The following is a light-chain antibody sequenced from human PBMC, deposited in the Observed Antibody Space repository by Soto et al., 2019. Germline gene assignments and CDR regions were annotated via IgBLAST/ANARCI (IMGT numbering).Light chain of an antibody. V-gene: IGKV1-39*01. J-gene: IGKJ2*01. CDR1: QSISNY. Sequence: DIQMTQSPSSLSAAIGDRVTITCRAGQSISNYLNWYQQKPGKATKLPIYAASSLQSGVPSRFSGIGSGTDFTLTISRLQPEDGATYYCQQSYSTPRTFGQGTKLEIK. CDR2: AAS. CDR3: QQSYSTPRT.